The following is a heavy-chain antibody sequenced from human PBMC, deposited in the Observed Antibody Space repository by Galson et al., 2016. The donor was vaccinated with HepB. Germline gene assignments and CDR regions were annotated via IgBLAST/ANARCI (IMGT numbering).Heavy chain of an antibody. V-gene: IGHV3-30-3*01. CDR3: ARGLHPWVVGDIDY. CDR2: ITYDGSNK. J-gene: IGHJ4*02. D-gene: IGHD2-15*01. Sequence: SLRLSCAASGFTFSSYAMHWVRQAPGEGLEWVAVITYDGSNKFYADSVKGRFTISRHNSKNTMYLQMKSLRAEDTALYYCARGLHPWVVGDIDYWGQGSLVTVSS. CDR1: GFTFSSYA.